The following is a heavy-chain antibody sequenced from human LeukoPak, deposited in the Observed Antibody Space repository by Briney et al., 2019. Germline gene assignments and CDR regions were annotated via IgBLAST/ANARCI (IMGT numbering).Heavy chain of an antibody. CDR1: GGSISSSSYY. J-gene: IGHJ3*02. Sequence: PSETLSLTCTVSGGSISSSSYYWGWIRQPPGKGLEWIGSIYYSGSTYYNPSLKSRATISVDKSKNQLSLKVISVTAADTAIYYCARDNKSTADAFDIWGQGTMVTVSS. V-gene: IGHV4-39*07. D-gene: IGHD5/OR15-5a*01. CDR3: ARDNKSTADAFDI. CDR2: IYYSGST.